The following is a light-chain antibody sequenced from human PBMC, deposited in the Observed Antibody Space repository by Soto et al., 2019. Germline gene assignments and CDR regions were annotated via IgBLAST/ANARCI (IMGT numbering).Light chain of an antibody. Sequence: EIVMTQSPATLSVSPGERATLSCRASQSVDKHLHWYQQKPGQAPRLLIYGASSRATGIPDRFSGSGSGTDFTLTISRLEPEDFAVYYCQQYGSSLWTFGQGTKVDIK. V-gene: IGKV3-20*01. CDR2: GAS. CDR3: QQYGSSLWT. J-gene: IGKJ1*01. CDR1: QSVDKH.